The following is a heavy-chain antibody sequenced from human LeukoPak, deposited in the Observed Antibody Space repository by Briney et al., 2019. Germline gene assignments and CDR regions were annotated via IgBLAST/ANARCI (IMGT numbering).Heavy chain of an antibody. D-gene: IGHD3-16*01. Sequence: GGSLRLSCAASGFTFSSYAMHWVRQAPGKGLEWVAVISYDGSNKYYADSVKGRFTISRDNSKNTLYLQMNSLRAEDTAVYYCARDPEGEDWFDPWGQGTLVTVSS. CDR3: ARDPEGEDWFDP. J-gene: IGHJ5*02. V-gene: IGHV3-30*04. CDR2: ISYDGSNK. CDR1: GFTFSSYA.